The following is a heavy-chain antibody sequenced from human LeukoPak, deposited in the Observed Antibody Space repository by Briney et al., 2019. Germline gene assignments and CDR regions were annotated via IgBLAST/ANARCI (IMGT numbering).Heavy chain of an antibody. J-gene: IGHJ3*02. V-gene: IGHV4-39*01. CDR2: IHYSGST. Sequence: SETLSLTCTVSGGSISSDSYYWGWLGQPPGKGLEWIGSIHYSGSTYYSPSIKRRITISGDTSNNQYLLNLSSVTAATTAEYYWSRSGNDYGDDRGAFDIWGQGTMVTVSS. D-gene: IGHD4-17*01. CDR1: GGSISSDSYY. CDR3: SRSGNDYGDDRGAFDI.